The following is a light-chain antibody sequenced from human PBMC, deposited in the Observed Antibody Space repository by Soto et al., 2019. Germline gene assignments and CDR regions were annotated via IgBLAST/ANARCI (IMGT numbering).Light chain of an antibody. CDR1: SFNIGSNY. CDR2: RND. V-gene: IGLV1-47*01. CDR3: PAWDDSLSGYV. Sequence: QSVLTQAPSASGTPGQRATISCSGSSFNIGSNYVYWYQQLPGTAPTLVIFRNDQRPSGIPDRISGSKSGTSASLAISGLRSEDEADYYCPAWDDSLSGYVFGTGTKLTVL. J-gene: IGLJ1*01.